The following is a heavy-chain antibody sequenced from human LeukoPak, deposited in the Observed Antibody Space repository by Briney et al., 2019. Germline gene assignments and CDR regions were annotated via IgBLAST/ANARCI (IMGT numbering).Heavy chain of an antibody. V-gene: IGHV4-4*07. Sequence: SETLSLTCTVSGGSISSYYWSWIRQPAGKGLEWIGRIYTSGSTNSNPSLKSRVTMSVDTSKNQFSLKLSSVTAADTAVYYCARGNTAMDNYYYYYYMDVWGKGTTVTISS. D-gene: IGHD5-18*01. CDR3: ARGNTAMDNYYYYYYMDV. CDR1: GGSISSYY. J-gene: IGHJ6*03. CDR2: IYTSGST.